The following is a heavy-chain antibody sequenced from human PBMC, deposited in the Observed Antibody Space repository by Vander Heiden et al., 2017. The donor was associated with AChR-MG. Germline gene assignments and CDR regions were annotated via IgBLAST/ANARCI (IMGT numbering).Heavy chain of an antibody. V-gene: IGHV1-69*01. D-gene: IGHD3-16*02. Sequence: QVQLVQPGAEVKKPGSSVKVSCKASGGTFSSYAISWVRQAPGQGLEWMGGIIPIFGTANYAQKFQGRVTITADESTSTAYMELSSLRSEDTAVYYCASRRWGSYRWGHFDYWGQGTLVTVSS. CDR2: IIPIFGTA. CDR3: ASRRWGSYRWGHFDY. J-gene: IGHJ4*02. CDR1: GGTFSSYA.